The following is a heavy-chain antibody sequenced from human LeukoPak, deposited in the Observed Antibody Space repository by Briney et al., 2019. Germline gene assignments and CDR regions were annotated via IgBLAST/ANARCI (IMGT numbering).Heavy chain of an antibody. D-gene: IGHD6-13*01. CDR1: GGSISSGDYY. CDR3: ARRKTIAAAGVDL. J-gene: IGHJ5*02. CDR2: IYVSGST. V-gene: IGHV4-31*03. Sequence: PSETLSLTCTVSGGSISSGDYYWSWLRQHPGKGLEWVGYIYVSGSTYSNPSLGSRVTISVDTSKHQFSLKLSSVTAADTAVYYCARRKTIAAAGVDLWGQGILVTVSS.